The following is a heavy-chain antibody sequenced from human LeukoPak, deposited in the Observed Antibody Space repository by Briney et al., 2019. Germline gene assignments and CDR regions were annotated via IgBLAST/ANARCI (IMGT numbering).Heavy chain of an antibody. CDR2: INGDGDSI. D-gene: IGHD1-26*01. J-gene: IGHJ4*02. CDR3: AKAVGATKFDY. CDR1: GFTFSSYA. V-gene: IGHV3-23*01. Sequence: GGSLRLSCAASGFTFSSYAMSWVRQAPGKGLEWVSAINGDGDSIYYADSVKGRFTISRDNSKNTLYLQMNSLRAEDTAVYYCAKAVGATKFDYWGQGTLVTVSS.